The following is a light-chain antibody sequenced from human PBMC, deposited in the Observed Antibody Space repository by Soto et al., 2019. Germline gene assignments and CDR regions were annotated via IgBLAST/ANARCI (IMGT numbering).Light chain of an antibody. V-gene: IGKV3-11*01. CDR1: ESVTTY. J-gene: IGKJ5*01. CDR3: QQYKSWPIT. CDR2: DVS. Sequence: EIVLTQSPATLSLSPGERGTLSCRASESVTTYLAWYQQKPGQAPRLLVYDVSNRATGIPARFSGSGSGTEFTLTISSLQSEDFAIYYCQQYKSWPITFGQGTRLEIK.